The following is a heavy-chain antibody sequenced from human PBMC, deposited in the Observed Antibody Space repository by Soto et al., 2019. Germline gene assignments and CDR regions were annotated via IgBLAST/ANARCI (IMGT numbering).Heavy chain of an antibody. CDR1: GGTFSSYA. Sequence: QVQLVQSGAEVKKPGSSVKISCKASGGTFSSYAISWVRQAPGQGLEWMGGIIPIPGTANYAQKFQGRVTITADESTSTAYMELSGLRSEDTAVYYVARSQGSSTSLEIYYYYYYGMDGWGQGTKVTVSS. J-gene: IGHJ6*02. CDR2: IIPIPGTA. CDR3: ARSQGSSTSLEIYYYYYYGMDG. V-gene: IGHV1-69*01. D-gene: IGHD2-2*01.